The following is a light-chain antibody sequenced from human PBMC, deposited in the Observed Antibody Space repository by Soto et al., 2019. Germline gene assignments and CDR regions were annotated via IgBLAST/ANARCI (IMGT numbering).Light chain of an antibody. V-gene: IGLV2-14*03. Sequence: SALTQPASVSGSPGQSITISCTGTSSDVGAYNFVSWYQQHPGKLPKLMIFDVSRRPSGVSDRFSGSKSGNTASLTISGLQAEDEGDYYCISYTSSRTHVFGSGTKRTVL. J-gene: IGLJ1*01. CDR3: ISYTSSRTHV. CDR1: SSDVGAYNF. CDR2: DVS.